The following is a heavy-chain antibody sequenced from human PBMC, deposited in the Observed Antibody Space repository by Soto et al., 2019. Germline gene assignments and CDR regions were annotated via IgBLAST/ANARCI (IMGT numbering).Heavy chain of an antibody. CDR3: ARDGEGSNMDV. V-gene: IGHV3-33*01. CDR1: GFTFSSYG. D-gene: IGHD3-10*01. CDR2: IWYDGSNK. Sequence: PGGSLRLSCAASGFTFSSYGMHWVRQAPGKGLEWVAVIWYDGSNKYYADSVKGRFTISRDNSKNTLYLQMNSLRAEDTAVYYCARDGEGSNMDVWGKGTTVTVSS. J-gene: IGHJ6*03.